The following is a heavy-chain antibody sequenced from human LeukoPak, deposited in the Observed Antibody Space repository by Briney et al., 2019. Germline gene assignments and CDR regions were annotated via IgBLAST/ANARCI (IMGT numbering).Heavy chain of an antibody. D-gene: IGHD1-26*01. J-gene: IGHJ3*02. V-gene: IGHV4-39*07. CDR2: IYYSGST. CDR1: GGSISSSSYY. Sequence: SETLSLTCTVSGGSISSSSYYWGWIRQPPGKGLEWIGSIYYSGSTYYNPSLKSRVTISVDTSKNQFSLKLSSVTAADTAVYYCARDPTAYSKWELLLGAFDIWGQGTMVTVSS. CDR3: ARDPTAYSKWELLLGAFDI.